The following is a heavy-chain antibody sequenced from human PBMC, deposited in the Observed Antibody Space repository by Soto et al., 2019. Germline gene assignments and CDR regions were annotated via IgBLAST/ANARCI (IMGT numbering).Heavy chain of an antibody. V-gene: IGHV5-10-1*01. CDR1: GYSFTTDW. J-gene: IGHJ5*02. CDR2: IDPSDSYT. D-gene: IGHD6-13*01. CDR3: ARLRIAAPGNPGP. Sequence: GESLKISCKGSGYSFTTDWISWVRQMPGKGPERMGRIDPSDSYTSYNPSFQGHVTISVDKSISTAYLQWSSLKASDTAMYYCARLRIAAPGNPGPWGQGTLVTVSS.